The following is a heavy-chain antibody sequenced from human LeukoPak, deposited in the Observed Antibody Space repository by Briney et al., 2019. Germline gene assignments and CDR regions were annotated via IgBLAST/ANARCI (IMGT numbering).Heavy chain of an antibody. CDR1: DFTFSCYT. V-gene: IGHV3-21*01. CDR2: ISSSGSSI. D-gene: IGHD4-17*01. CDR3: ATRVTTFLQ. J-gene: IGHJ4*02. Sequence: GGSLRLSCVGSDFTFSCYTLNWVRQAPGKGLEWLSAISSSGSSIYYADSVKGRFTISRVNAKKSLFLQMNSLRAEDSAVYYSATRVTTFLQWGQGTLVTVSS.